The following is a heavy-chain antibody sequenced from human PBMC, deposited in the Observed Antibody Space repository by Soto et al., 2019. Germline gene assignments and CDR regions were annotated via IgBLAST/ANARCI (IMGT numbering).Heavy chain of an antibody. V-gene: IGHV4-61*08. CDR1: GGSVSSSDYY. CDR2: VYNSAST. D-gene: IGHD4-17*01. J-gene: IGHJ5*02. Sequence: PSETLSLTCTVSGGSVSSSDYYWSWIRQPPGKGLEWIGYVYNSASTFYKPSLRSRVTISADTSKNQFSLRLTSVTAADTAVYYCARYYGDPNSIDPWGQGTLVTVSS. CDR3: ARYYGDPNSIDP.